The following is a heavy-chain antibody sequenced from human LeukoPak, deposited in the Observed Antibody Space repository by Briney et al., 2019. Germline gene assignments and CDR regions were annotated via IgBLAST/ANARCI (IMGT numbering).Heavy chain of an antibody. CDR2: INEDGTQK. D-gene: IGHD3-9*01. CDR3: ARDHHDVLTGYYSNYYNYYYMDV. Sequence: GGSLRLSCVASGLTFNSYWMSWVRQAPGKGLEWVANINEDGTQKYYVDSVRGRFTLSRDNAENSLYLQMSSLRAEDTAVYYCARDHHDVLTGYYSNYYNYYYMDVWGKGTTVTVSS. CDR1: GLTFNSYW. V-gene: IGHV3-7*01. J-gene: IGHJ6*03.